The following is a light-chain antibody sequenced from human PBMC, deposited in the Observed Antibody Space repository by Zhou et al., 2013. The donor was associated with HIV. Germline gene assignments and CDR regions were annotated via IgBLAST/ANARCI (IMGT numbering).Light chain of an antibody. J-gene: IGKJ1*01. CDR1: QSFGSRY. Sequence: EIVLTQSPGTLYLSPGERATLSCRASQSFGSRYLTWYQQKPGQPPRLLIFGAFSRATGIPDRFNASGSGTDFTLTISRLEPEDVAVYFCQQYGGSRTFGQGTKVEIK. CDR2: GAF. V-gene: IGKV3-20*01. CDR3: QQYGGSRT.